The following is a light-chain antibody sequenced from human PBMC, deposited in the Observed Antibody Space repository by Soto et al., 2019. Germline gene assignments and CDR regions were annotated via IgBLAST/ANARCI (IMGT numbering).Light chain of an antibody. CDR2: GAS. V-gene: IGKV3-15*01. Sequence: EIVMTQSPATLSVSVGERATLSCRASQNVSSQLAWYQQKPGQAPSLLIYGASTRATGIPARFTGSGSGTEFTLTISSLQSEDFAVYYCQQYNDWPPQLTFGGGTKVEFK. CDR3: QQYNDWPPQLT. CDR1: QNVSSQ. J-gene: IGKJ4*01.